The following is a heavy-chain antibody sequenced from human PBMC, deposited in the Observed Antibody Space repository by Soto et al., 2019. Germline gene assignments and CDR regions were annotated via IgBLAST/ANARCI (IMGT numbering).Heavy chain of an antibody. CDR1: GGSISSGGYS. D-gene: IGHD3-10*01. V-gene: IGHV4-30-2*01. Sequence: QLQLQESGSGLVKPSQTLSLTCAVSGGSISSGGYSWSWIRQPPGKGLEWIGYIYHSGSTYYNPSLKSRVTISVDRSKNQFSLKLSSVTAADTAVYYCARSSMVRGRSGSGFDPWGQGTLVTVSS. CDR2: IYHSGST. J-gene: IGHJ5*02. CDR3: ARSSMVRGRSGSGFDP.